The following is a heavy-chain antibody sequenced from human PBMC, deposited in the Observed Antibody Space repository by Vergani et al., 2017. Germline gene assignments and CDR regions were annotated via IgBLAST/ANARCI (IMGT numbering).Heavy chain of an antibody. V-gene: IGHV4-34*01. D-gene: IGHD3-16*01. Sequence: QVQLQESGPGLVKPSGTLSLTCAVYGGSFSGYYWSWIRQPPGEGLEWIGEINHSGSTNYNQSLKSRVTISVDTSKNQFSRKLSSVTAADTAVYYCARVRGRLLFFRGPQGAFDIWGQGTMVTVSS. CDR3: ARVRGRLLFFRGPQGAFDI. CDR2: INHSGST. J-gene: IGHJ3*02. CDR1: GGSFSGYY.